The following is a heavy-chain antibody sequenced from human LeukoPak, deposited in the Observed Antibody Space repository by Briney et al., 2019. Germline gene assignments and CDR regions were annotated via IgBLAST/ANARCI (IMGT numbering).Heavy chain of an antibody. D-gene: IGHD2-8*01. CDR1: GFTFSSYA. J-gene: IGHJ5*02. Sequence: GGSLRLSCAASGFTFSSYAMHWVRQAPGKGLEWVAVISYDGSNKYYADSVKGRFTISRDNAKNTLYLQMNSLRAEDTAIYYCVRFAKGPRSRMGFDHWGQGNLVTVSS. V-gene: IGHV3-30*04. CDR2: ISYDGSNK. CDR3: VRFAKGPRSRMGFDH.